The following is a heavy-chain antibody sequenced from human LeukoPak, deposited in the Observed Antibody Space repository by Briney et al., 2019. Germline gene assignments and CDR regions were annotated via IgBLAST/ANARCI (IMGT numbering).Heavy chain of an antibody. J-gene: IGHJ4*02. CDR2: INPNNGGK. V-gene: IGHV1-2*02. CDR3: ARQGSSWDFDY. CDR1: GYTFTGYY. Sequence: GASVKLSCKASGYTFTGYYIHWVRQAPGQGLEWMGWINPNNGGKNDAQKFQGRVTMPRDTSISKAYMELRRLRSDDTAVYYCARQGSSWDFDYWGQGTLVTVSS. D-gene: IGHD6-13*01.